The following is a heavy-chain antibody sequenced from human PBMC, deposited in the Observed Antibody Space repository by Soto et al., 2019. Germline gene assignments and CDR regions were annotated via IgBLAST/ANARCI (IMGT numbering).Heavy chain of an antibody. CDR3: AKDWYCSSTSCIDTEFDP. J-gene: IGHJ5*02. D-gene: IGHD2-2*01. CDR1: GFTFSSYA. CDR2: ISGSGGST. Sequence: EVQLLESGGVLVQPGGSLRLSCAASGFTFSSYAMSWVRQAPGKGLEWVSAISGSGGSTYYADSVKCRFTISRDNSKNPLYLQMNSLRAADKAVYYCAKDWYCSSTSCIDTEFDPWGQGTLVTVSS. V-gene: IGHV3-23*01.